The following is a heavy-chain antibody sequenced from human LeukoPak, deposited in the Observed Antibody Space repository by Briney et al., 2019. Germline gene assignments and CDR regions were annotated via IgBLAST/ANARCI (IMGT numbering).Heavy chain of an antibody. CDR3: ARHKWELRVNFDY. D-gene: IGHD1-26*01. CDR1: GGSISSYY. Sequence: SETLSLTCTVSGGSISSYYWSWIRQPPGKGLEWIGYIYYSGSTNHNPSLKSRVTISVDTSKNQFSLKLSSVTAADTAVYYCARHKWELRVNFDYWGQGTLVTVSS. CDR2: IYYSGST. J-gene: IGHJ4*02. V-gene: IGHV4-59*08.